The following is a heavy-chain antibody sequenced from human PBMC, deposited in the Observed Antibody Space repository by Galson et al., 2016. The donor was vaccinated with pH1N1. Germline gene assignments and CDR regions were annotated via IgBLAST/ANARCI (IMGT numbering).Heavy chain of an antibody. J-gene: IGHJ5*02. V-gene: IGHV3-23*01. D-gene: IGHD3-10*01. CDR1: GFTFGTHA. CDR3: AKEGQWSGGNWFDP. Sequence: SLRLSCAASGFTFGTHAMTWVRQAPGKGLQWVAVISGRGGSREYADSVKGRFTISRDNSKNTLYLQMNSVRVGDTGMYYCAKEGQWSGGNWFDPWGQGTLVTVSS. CDR2: ISGRGGSR.